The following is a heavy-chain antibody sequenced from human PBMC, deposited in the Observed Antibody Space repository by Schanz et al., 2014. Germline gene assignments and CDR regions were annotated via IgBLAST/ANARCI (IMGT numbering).Heavy chain of an antibody. CDR1: GFSFSSYN. V-gene: IGHV3-21*01. D-gene: IGHD2-15*01. CDR3: ARVELSVYYYAMDV. CDR2: ISPSSSYI. J-gene: IGHJ6*02. Sequence: VQLVESGGGVAQPGGSLRLSCAASGFSFSSYNINWVRQAPGKGLEYISSISPSSSYIYYADSVKGRFTISRDNAKNSLYLQMNSLRAEDAAVYYCARVELSVYYYAMDVWGQGTTVTVSS.